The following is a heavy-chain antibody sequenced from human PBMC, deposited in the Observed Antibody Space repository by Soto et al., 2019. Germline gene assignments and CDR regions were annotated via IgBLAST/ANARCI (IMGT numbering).Heavy chain of an antibody. J-gene: IGHJ3*01. CDR2: ISTHNGNT. D-gene: IGHD3-3*01. CDR3: AREGILGLFAAYDL. Sequence: QDQLVQSGAEVKKPGASVKVSCKASVFTSSGISWVRQAPGQRLEWMGWISTHNGNTIYAQKFQGRVIMTMDTSTTTDYMELRSLRPDDTAVDLCAREGILGLFAAYDLWGQGTMVTVSS. V-gene: IGHV1-18*04. CDR1: VFTSSG.